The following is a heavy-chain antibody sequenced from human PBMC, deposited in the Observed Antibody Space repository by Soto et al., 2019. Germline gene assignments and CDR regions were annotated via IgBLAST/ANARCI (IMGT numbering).Heavy chain of an antibody. CDR2: ISGSGGSI. CDR1: GFTFSSYA. V-gene: IGHV3-23*01. Sequence: GGSLRLSCAASGFTFSSYAMSWVRQAPGKGLEWVSAISGSGGSIYYADSVKGRFTISRDNAKNSLYLQMNSLRAEDTAVYYCARDRAFIAAAINYYYYGMDVWGQGTTVTVSS. CDR3: ARDRAFIAAAINYYYYGMDV. J-gene: IGHJ6*02. D-gene: IGHD6-13*01.